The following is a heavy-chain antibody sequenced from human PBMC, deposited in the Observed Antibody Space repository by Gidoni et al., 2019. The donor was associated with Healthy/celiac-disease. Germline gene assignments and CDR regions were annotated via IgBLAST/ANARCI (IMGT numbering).Heavy chain of an antibody. V-gene: IGHV3-11*01. J-gene: IGHJ4*02. CDR2: ISSSGNPI. CDR3: ARWGGSHETTFDY. CDR1: GFPLSDYY. D-gene: IGHD1-26*01. Sequence: QVQLVESGGGFVKPGEALRLSGAASGFPLSDYYMSWIRQDPGKGLEWVSYISSSGNPIYYADSLKGRFTISRDNAKNSLYLQMNSLRAEDTAVYYCARWGGSHETTFDYWGQGTLVTVSS.